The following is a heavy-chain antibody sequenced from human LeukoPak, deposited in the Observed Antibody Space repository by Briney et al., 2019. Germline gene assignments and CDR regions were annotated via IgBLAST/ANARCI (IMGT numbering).Heavy chain of an antibody. D-gene: IGHD6-19*01. CDR2: MNPNSGYT. CDR3: ARVAGSIDY. V-gene: IGHV1-8*03. Sequence: GASVKVSCKASGYTFTTYDINWVRQATGQGLEWMGWMNPNSGYTGFAQKFQGRVTFTRATSISTAYMELSSLRSEDTAVYYCARVAGSIDYWGQGTPVTVSS. J-gene: IGHJ4*02. CDR1: GYTFTTYD.